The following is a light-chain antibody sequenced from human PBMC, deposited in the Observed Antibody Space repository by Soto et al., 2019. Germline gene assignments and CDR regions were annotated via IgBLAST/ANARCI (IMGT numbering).Light chain of an antibody. V-gene: IGKV3D-20*02. Sequence: EIVLTQSPGTLSLSPGEIATLSFRASQSVSSSYLAWYQQKPGQAPRLLIYDASNRATGIPARFSGSGSGTDFTLTISSLEPEDFAVYYCQQRSNWPLTFGGGTKVDIK. CDR2: DAS. J-gene: IGKJ4*01. CDR1: QSVSSSY. CDR3: QQRSNWPLT.